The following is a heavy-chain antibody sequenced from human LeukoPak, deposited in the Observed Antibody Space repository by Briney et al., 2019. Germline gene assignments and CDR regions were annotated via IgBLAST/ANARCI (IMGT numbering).Heavy chain of an antibody. Sequence: GGSLRLSCAASGFTFSSYAMSWVRQAPGKGLEWVSAISSSGGSTYYADSVKGRFTISRDNSKNTLYLQMNSLRAEDTAVYYCAKGSYYDILTGYYLDYWGQGTLVTVSS. V-gene: IGHV3-23*01. CDR1: GFTFSSYA. CDR3: AKGSYYDILTGYYLDY. D-gene: IGHD3-9*01. CDR2: ISSSGGST. J-gene: IGHJ4*02.